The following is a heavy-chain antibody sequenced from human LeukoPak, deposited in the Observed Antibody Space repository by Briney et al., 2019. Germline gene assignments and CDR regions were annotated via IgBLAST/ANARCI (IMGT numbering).Heavy chain of an antibody. CDR2: IIPIFGTA. D-gene: IGHD1-26*01. CDR3: ARDGISLGYFDY. CDR1: GYTFTSYG. V-gene: IGHV1-69*05. J-gene: IGHJ4*03. Sequence: SVKVSCKASGYTFTSYGISWVRQAPGQGLEWMGGIIPIFGTANYAQKFQGRVTITTDESTSTAYMELSSLRSEDTAVYYCARDGISLGYFDYWGQGTLVTVSS.